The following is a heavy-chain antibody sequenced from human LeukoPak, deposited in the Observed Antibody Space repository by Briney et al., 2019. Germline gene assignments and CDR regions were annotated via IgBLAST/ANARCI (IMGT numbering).Heavy chain of an antibody. V-gene: IGHV4-61*02. J-gene: IGHJ4*02. CDR3: PREVYCSSTSCYIGGGVDY. Sequence: PSETLSLTCTGSGGSISSGSYYWSWLRQPAGKGLEWIGRIYTSGSTDYNPSLKRRATISVNTSKNQYPLSLSSVPAADTAVYYCPREVYCSSTSCYIGGGVDYWGQGTLVTVSS. CDR2: IYTSGST. D-gene: IGHD2-2*02. CDR1: GGSISSGSYY.